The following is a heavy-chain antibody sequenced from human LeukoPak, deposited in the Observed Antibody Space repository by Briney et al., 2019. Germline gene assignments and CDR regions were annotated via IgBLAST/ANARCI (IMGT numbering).Heavy chain of an antibody. Sequence: SETLSLICAVYGGSFSGYYWSWIRQPPGKGLEWIGEINHSGSTNYNPSLKSRVTISVDTSKNQFSLKLSSETAADTAAYYCARGRWGYYYGSGRKGYYFDYWGQGTLVTVSS. CDR2: INHSGST. J-gene: IGHJ4*02. CDR1: GGSFSGYY. D-gene: IGHD3-10*01. V-gene: IGHV4-34*01. CDR3: ARGRWGYYYGSGRKGYYFDY.